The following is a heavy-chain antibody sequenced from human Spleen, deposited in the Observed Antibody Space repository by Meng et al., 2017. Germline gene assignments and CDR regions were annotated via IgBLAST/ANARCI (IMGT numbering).Heavy chain of an antibody. Sequence: QVQLVQSGAEVKQPWASVTVSCKASGSTFSTYAMHWVRQAPRQRLVWLGWINVGTGATKYSQEFQGRVTITRDTSATTVYMELSSLTSEDTAVYYCARSGYEGSAEGEWLDTEDLWGQGTLVTVSS. J-gene: IGHJ5*02. CDR1: GSTFSTYA. CDR2: INVGTGAT. CDR3: ARSGYEGSAEGEWLDTEDL. V-gene: IGHV1-3*01. D-gene: IGHD5-12*01.